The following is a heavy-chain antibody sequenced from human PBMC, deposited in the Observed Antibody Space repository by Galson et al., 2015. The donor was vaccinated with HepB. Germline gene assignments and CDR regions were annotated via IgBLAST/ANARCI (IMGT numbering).Heavy chain of an antibody. CDR1: GLTFSSYW. Sequence: SLRLSCAASGLTFSSYWMHWVRQAPGKGLVWVSRINSDGSSTSYADSVKGRFTISRDNAKNTLFLQMNSLRAEDTAVYYCARDSGVGVITAFDYWGQGTLVTASS. CDR2: INSDGSST. D-gene: IGHD3-10*01. V-gene: IGHV3-74*01. CDR3: ARDSGVGVITAFDY. J-gene: IGHJ4*02.